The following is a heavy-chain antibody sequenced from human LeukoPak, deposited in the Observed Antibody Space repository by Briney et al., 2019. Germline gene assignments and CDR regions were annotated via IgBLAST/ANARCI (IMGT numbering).Heavy chain of an antibody. CDR1: GFTFNRCW. CDR2: INPDGRDT. CDR3: TSWGDATAEYFQR. Sequence: GGSLGLSCVVSGFTFNRCWMNWVRQAPGKGLEWVAHINPDGRDTYYVDSVKGRFTISRDNAQNSMYLQMNSLRVEDTAVYYCTSWGDATAEYFQRWGQGTLVTVSS. D-gene: IGHD2-21*02. V-gene: IGHV3-7*01. J-gene: IGHJ1*01.